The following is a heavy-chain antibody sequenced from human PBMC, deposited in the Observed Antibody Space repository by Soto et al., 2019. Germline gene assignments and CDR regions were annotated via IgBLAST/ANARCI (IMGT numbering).Heavy chain of an antibody. D-gene: IGHD1-7*01. J-gene: IGHJ4*02. Sequence: PSETLSLTCTVSGGSISSGDYHWSWIRQPPGKGLEWIGYIYYSGSTYYNPSLKSRVTISVDTSKNQFSLKLSSVTAADTAVYYCARGDNWNYPYYWGQGTLVTVSS. CDR1: GGSISSGDYH. CDR2: IYYSGST. V-gene: IGHV4-30-4*01. CDR3: ARGDNWNYPYY.